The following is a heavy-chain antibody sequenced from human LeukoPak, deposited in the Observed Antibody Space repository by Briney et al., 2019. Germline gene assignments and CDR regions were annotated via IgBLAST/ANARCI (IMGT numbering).Heavy chain of an antibody. D-gene: IGHD6-13*01. V-gene: IGHV1-46*01. Sequence: ASVKVSCKASGYTFTSYYMHWVRQAPGQGLEWMGIINPSGGSTSYAQKFQGRVTMTRDTSTSTVYMELSSLRSEDTAVYYCAKPGYSSSWYWMGYFDYWGQGTLVTVSS. CDR3: AKPGYSSSWYWMGYFDY. CDR2: INPSGGST. J-gene: IGHJ4*02. CDR1: GYTFTSYY.